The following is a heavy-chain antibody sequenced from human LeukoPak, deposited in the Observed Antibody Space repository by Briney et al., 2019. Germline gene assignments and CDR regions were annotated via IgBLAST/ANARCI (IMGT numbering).Heavy chain of an antibody. CDR2: IYYSGST. CDR1: GGSISSGGYY. D-gene: IGHD2-2*03. J-gene: IGHJ5*02. V-gene: IGHV4-31*03. CDR3: ARGGPMDKDNFFDP. Sequence: PSETLSLTCTVSGGSISSGGYYWSWIRQHPGKGPEWIGYIYYSGSTYYNPSFKSRVTISVDTSKNQFSLKLSSVTAADTAVYYCARGGPMDKDNFFDPWGQGTLVTVSS.